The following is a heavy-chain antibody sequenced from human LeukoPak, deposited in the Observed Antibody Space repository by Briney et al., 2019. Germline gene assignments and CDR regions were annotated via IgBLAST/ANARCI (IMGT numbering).Heavy chain of an antibody. CDR2: ISSSSSYI. Sequence: GGSLRLSCAASGFTFSSYSMTWVRQAPGKGLEWVSSISSSSSYIYYADSVKGRFTISRDNAKNSLYLQMNSLRAEDTAVYYCAGIPPLYSSGWYYGWGQGTLVTVSS. J-gene: IGHJ4*02. CDR1: GFTFSSYS. D-gene: IGHD6-19*01. CDR3: AGIPPLYSSGWYYG. V-gene: IGHV3-21*01.